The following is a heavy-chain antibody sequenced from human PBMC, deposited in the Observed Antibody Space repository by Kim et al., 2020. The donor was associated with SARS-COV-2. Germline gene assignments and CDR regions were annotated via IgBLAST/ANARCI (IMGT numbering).Heavy chain of an antibody. Sequence: YADSVKGRFTISRDNSKNTLYLQMNSLRAEDTAVYYCANGVAVALDYWGQGTLVTVSS. D-gene: IGHD6-19*01. CDR3: ANGVAVALDY. V-gene: IGHV3-30*02. J-gene: IGHJ4*02.